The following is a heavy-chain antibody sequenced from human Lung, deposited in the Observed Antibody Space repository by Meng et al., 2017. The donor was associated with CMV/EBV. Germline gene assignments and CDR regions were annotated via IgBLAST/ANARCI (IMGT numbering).Heavy chain of an antibody. CDR2: ISSGSSTI. CDR3: AKGGGAGRSASDY. CDR1: GFTFSTYS. J-gene: IGHJ4*02. Sequence: GESLKISCAASGFTFSTYSMNWVRQAPGKGLEWISYISSGSSTIYYADSVKGRFSISRDNAEKTLYLHVNNLRGEDTAVYYCAKGGGAGRSASDYWGQGTLVXVSS. D-gene: IGHD3-16*01. V-gene: IGHV3-48*04.